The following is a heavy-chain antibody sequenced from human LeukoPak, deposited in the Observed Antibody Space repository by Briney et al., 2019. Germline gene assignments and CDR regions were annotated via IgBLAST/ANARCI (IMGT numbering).Heavy chain of an antibody. Sequence: ASVKVSCKASRYTFTGYYMHWVRQAPGQGLEWMGWINPNSGGTNYAQKFQGWVTMTRDTSISTAYMELSRLRSDGTAVYYCARDRDSSGNFDYWGQGTLVTVSS. CDR2: INPNSGGT. CDR3: ARDRDSSGNFDY. CDR1: RYTFTGYY. J-gene: IGHJ4*02. D-gene: IGHD3-22*01. V-gene: IGHV1-2*04.